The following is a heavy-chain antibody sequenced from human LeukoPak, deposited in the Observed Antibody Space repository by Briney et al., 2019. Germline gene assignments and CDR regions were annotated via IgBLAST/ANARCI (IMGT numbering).Heavy chain of an antibody. CDR1: GFTFSSYA. J-gene: IGHJ4*02. CDR2: ISGSGGST. V-gene: IGHV3-23*01. D-gene: IGHD2-2*01. CDR3: ASPLAGTSFANYFDY. Sequence: GGSLRLSCATSGFTFSSYAMSWVRQAPGKGLEWVSAISGSGGSTYYADSVKGRFTISRDNPKNTLYLQMNSLRAEDTAVYYCASPLAGTSFANYFDYWGQGTLVTVSS.